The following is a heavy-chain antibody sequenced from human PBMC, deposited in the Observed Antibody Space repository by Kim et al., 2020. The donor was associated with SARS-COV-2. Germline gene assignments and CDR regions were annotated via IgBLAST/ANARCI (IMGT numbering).Heavy chain of an antibody. J-gene: IGHJ4*02. Sequence: SETLSLTCTVSGGSISSYYWSWIRQPPGKGLEWIGYIYYSGSTNYNPSLKSRVTISVDTSKNQFSLKLSSVTAADTAVYYCARAVPYYYGSGSFQIDYWGQGTLVTVSS. CDR3: ARAVPYYYGSGSFQIDY. CDR2: IYYSGST. V-gene: IGHV4-59*01. D-gene: IGHD3-10*01. CDR1: GGSISSYY.